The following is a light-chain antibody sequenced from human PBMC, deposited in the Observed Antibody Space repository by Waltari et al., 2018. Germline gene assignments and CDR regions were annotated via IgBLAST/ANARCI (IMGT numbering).Light chain of an antibody. V-gene: IGLV1-47*01. Sequence: QSVLTQPPSASGTPGQRVTISCSGSSSDIGSTYVYWYQQLPGTAPKLLIYRSNQRPSGVPDRFSGSRSCTSASLAISGLRSEDEADYHCAAWDDSLSGPVFGGGTKLTVL. CDR1: SSDIGSTY. CDR2: RSN. J-gene: IGLJ3*02. CDR3: AAWDDSLSGPV.